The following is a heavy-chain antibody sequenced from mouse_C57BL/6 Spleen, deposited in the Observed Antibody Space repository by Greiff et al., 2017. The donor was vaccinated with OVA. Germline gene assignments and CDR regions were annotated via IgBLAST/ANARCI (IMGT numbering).Heavy chain of an antibody. V-gene: IGHV5-4*01. CDR3: ARDLPPTMVNPFDY. Sequence: EVKVVESGGGLVKPGGSLKLSCAASGFTFSSYAMSWVRQTPEKRLEWVATISDGGSYTYYPDNVKGRFTISRDNAKNNLYLQMSHLKSEDTAMYYCARDLPPTMVNPFDYWGQGTTLTVSS. CDR1: GFTFSSYA. CDR2: ISDGGSYT. J-gene: IGHJ2*01. D-gene: IGHD2-9*01.